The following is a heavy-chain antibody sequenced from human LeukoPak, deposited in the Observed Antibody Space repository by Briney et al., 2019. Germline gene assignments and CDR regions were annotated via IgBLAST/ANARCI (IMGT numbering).Heavy chain of an antibody. J-gene: IGHJ4*02. CDR2: INHSGGT. D-gene: IGHD3-3*01. CDR3: ARGSGYYMYY. CDR1: GGSFSGYY. V-gene: IGHV4-34*01. Sequence: SETLSLTCAVYGGSFSGYYWGWIRQPPGKGLEWIGEINHSGGTNYNPSLKSRVTISVDTSKNQFSLKLSSVTAADTAVYYCARGSGYYMYYWGQGTLVTVSS.